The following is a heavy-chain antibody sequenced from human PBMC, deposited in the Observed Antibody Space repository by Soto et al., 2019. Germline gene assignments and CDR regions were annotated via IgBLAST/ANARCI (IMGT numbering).Heavy chain of an antibody. J-gene: IGHJ5*02. CDR3: AGVRGVNWFDP. D-gene: IGHD3-10*01. Sequence: SETLSLTCTVSGDSISSGGYYWSWIRQHPGKGLEWIGYIYYSGSTYYNPSLKSRVTISVDTSKNQFSLKLSSVTAADTAVYYCAGVRGVNWFDPWGQGTLVTVSS. CDR1: GDSISSGGYY. CDR2: IYYSGST. V-gene: IGHV4-31*03.